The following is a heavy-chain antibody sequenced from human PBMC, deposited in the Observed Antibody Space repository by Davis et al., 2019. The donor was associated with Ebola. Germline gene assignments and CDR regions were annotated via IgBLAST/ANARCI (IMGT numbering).Heavy chain of an antibody. CDR2: ISSSSSYI. Sequence: PGGSLRLSCAASGFTFSSYSMNWVRQAPGKGLEWVSSISSSSSYIYYADSVKGRFTISRDNAKNSLYLQMNSLRAEDTAVYYCARVVVVTAIPPADAFDIWGQGTTVTVSS. D-gene: IGHD2-21*02. CDR1: GFTFSSYS. J-gene: IGHJ3*02. V-gene: IGHV3-21*04. CDR3: ARVVVVTAIPPADAFDI.